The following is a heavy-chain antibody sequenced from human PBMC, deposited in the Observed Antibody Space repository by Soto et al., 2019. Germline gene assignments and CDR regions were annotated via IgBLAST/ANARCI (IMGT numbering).Heavy chain of an antibody. V-gene: IGHV4-39*01. CDR1: GGSISSSSYY. CDR3: ARHGATGTTARGYYYYYGMDV. J-gene: IGHJ6*02. CDR2: IYYSGST. D-gene: IGHD1-7*01. Sequence: TSETLSLTCTVSGGSISSSSYYWGWIRQPPGKGLEWIGSIYYSGSTYYNPSLKSRVTISVDTSKNQFSLKLSSVTAADTAVYYCARHGATGTTARGYYYYYGMDVWGQGTTVTVSS.